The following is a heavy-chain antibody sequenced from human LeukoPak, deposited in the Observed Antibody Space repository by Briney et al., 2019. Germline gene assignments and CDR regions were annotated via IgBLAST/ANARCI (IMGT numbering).Heavy chain of an antibody. J-gene: IGHJ4*02. D-gene: IGHD2-2*02. CDR1: GFTFSSFL. V-gene: IGHV3-7*05. CDR3: ARGDEYTTSP. CDR2: IKRDGGDK. Sequence: GGSLRLSSAASGFTFSSFLMSWVRQAPGKGLEWVASIKRDGGDKNYVDSVKGRFSISRDNAKNSLYLHMNSLRAEDTAVYYCARGDEYTTSPWGQGTLVTVSS.